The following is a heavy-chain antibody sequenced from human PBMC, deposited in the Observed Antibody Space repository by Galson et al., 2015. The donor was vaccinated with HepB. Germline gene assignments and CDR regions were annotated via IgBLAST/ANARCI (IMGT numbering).Heavy chain of an antibody. CDR2: IYYSGST. CDR3: ARVTRYSGSYYDY. CDR1: GGSISSYY. D-gene: IGHD1-26*01. Sequence: ETLSLTCAVSGGSISSYYWSWIRQPPGKGLEWIGYIYYSGSTNYNPSLKSRVTISVDASKDQFSLKLSSVTAADTAVYYCARVTRYSGSYYDYWGQGTLVTVSS. V-gene: IGHV4-59*08. J-gene: IGHJ4*02.